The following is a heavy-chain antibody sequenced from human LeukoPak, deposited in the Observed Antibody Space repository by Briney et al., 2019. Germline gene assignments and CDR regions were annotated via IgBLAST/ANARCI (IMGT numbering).Heavy chain of an antibody. CDR2: INNDGKLV. CDR3: VRGLGDV. V-gene: IGHV3-74*01. Sequence: GGSLRLSCSASGFIFRNFWMHWVRQAPGKGPVWVSRINNDGKLVNYADSVKGRFTISRDSPKDTVFLQMNSLRVEDTALYYCVRGLGDVWGKGTLVTVSS. CDR1: GFIFRNFW. J-gene: IGHJ6*04. D-gene: IGHD4-11*01.